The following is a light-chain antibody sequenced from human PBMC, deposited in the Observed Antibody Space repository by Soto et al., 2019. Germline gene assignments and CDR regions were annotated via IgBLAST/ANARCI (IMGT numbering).Light chain of an antibody. J-gene: IGKJ4*01. V-gene: IGKV1-33*01. CDR3: QQYDNVPLT. CDR1: QDITND. Sequence: DIQMTQSPSSLSASVGDRVHITCQASQDITNDLNWYQQKPGKAPKVLIYGASNLKTGVPSRFSGSGSGTDFNVTISSLQPEDIATYFCQQYDNVPLTCGGGTKVEIK. CDR2: GAS.